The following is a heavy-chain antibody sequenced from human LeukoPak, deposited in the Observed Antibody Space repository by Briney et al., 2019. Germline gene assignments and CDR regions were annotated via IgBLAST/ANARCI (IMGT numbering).Heavy chain of an antibody. CDR1: GFTFSSYA. D-gene: IGHD2-2*01. CDR2: FSGGGDSA. CDR3: AKLGCTGTICYANY. Sequence: PGGSLRLSCSASGFTFSSYAMHWVRQTPGKGLEWVSVFSGGGDSADYADSMKGRFTISRDNSKNTLYLQMNSLRAEDTALYYCAKLGCTGTICYANYWGQGTLVTVSS. V-gene: IGHV3-23*01. J-gene: IGHJ4*02.